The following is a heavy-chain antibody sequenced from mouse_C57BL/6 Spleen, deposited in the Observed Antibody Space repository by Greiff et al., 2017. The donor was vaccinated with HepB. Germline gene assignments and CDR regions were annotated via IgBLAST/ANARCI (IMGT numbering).Heavy chain of an antibody. V-gene: IGHV1-82*01. Sequence: VQLQQSGPELVKPGASVKISCKASGYAFSSSWMNWVKQRPGKGLEWIGRIYPGDGDTNYNGKFKGKATLTADKSSSTAYMQLSSLTSEDSAVYFCARMIYDSYFDYWGQGTTLTVSS. CDR2: IYPGDGDT. CDR1: GYAFSSSW. J-gene: IGHJ2*01. CDR3: ARMIYDSYFDY. D-gene: IGHD2-3*01.